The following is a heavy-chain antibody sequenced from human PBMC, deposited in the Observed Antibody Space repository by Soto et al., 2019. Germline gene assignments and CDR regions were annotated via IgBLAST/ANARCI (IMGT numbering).Heavy chain of an antibody. Sequence: GESLKISCKGSGYSCTSYWIGWVRQMPGKGLEWMGIIYPGDSDTRYSPSFQGQVTISADKSISTAYLQWSSLKASDTAMYYCATPNSLGYCSSTSCPSYDAFDIWGQGTMVTVSS. CDR2: IYPGDSDT. CDR3: ATPNSLGYCSSTSCPSYDAFDI. D-gene: IGHD2-2*01. CDR1: GYSCTSYW. J-gene: IGHJ3*02. V-gene: IGHV5-51*01.